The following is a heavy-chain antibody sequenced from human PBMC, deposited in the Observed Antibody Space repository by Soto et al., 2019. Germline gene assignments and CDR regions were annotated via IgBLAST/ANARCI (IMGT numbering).Heavy chain of an antibody. V-gene: IGHV4-59*11. CDR2: ICDSGSS. D-gene: IGHD3-3*01. J-gene: IGHJ3*01. CDR1: GGSISSHY. CDR3: GRDPYFGVVGV. Sequence: SGTLLLICTVSGGSISSHYSKLVRQPSGKGLKWIRYICDSGSSNFNPSLQSRVTISVDTSKNQFSLNLRSATAADTAVYFCGRDPYFGVVGVWGQGTKVT.